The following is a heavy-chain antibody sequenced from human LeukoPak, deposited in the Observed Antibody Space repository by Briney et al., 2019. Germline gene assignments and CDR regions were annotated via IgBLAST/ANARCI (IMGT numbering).Heavy chain of an antibody. V-gene: IGHV4-34*01. D-gene: IGHD3-9*01. CDR1: GGSFSGYY. CDR2: IKHSGST. J-gene: IGHJ4*02. CDR3: ARDLTGDSFDY. Sequence: SESLSLTCAVYGGSFSGYYWSWIRQPPGKGLEWIGEIKHSGSTNYNPSLKSRVTISVDTSKNQFSLKLSSVTAADTAVYYCARDLTGDSFDYWGQGTLVTVSS.